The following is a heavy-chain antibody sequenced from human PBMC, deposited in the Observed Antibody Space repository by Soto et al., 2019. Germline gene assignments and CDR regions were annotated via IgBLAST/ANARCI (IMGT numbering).Heavy chain of an antibody. D-gene: IGHD1-26*01. CDR3: ARDFSGSIDY. Sequence: PGGSMRLSCAASGFTLSSYGMHWVRQAPGKRLEWVAVIWYDGSNKYYADSVKGRFTISRDNSKNTLYLQMNSLRAEDTAVYYCARDFSGSIDYWGQGTLVTVSS. J-gene: IGHJ4*02. V-gene: IGHV3-33*01. CDR1: GFTLSSYG. CDR2: IWYDGSNK.